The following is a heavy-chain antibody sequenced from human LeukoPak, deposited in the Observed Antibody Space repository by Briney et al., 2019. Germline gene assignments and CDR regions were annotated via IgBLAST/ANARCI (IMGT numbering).Heavy chain of an antibody. CDR1: GGSISNFC. CDR3: ARVEAVAGTRPDF. Sequence: SETLSLTCTVSGGSISNFCWSWVRQPPGQGLEWIGYVYRSGSTDYNPSLKSRVTISVDKSKNQFSLKLSSVTAADTAVYYCARVEAVAGTRPDFWGQGTLVTVSA. D-gene: IGHD6-19*01. V-gene: IGHV4-59*12. CDR2: VYRSGST. J-gene: IGHJ4*02.